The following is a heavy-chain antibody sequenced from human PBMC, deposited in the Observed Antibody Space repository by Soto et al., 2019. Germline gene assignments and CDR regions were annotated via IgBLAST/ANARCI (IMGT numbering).Heavy chain of an antibody. Sequence: EVQLLESGGGLVQPGGSLRLSCAASGFTFSNYAMSWVRQAPGKGLEWVSTVSGGGDGTYYADSVKGRFTISRDNPRNTVYLQMNRLRAEDTAVYYCAKKGLGSLATYCNYGDCHYAFDRGGQGTIVTVSS. J-gene: IGHJ3*01. CDR2: VSGGGDGT. CDR3: AKKGLGSLATYCNYGDCHYAFDR. D-gene: IGHD2-21*02. V-gene: IGHV3-23*01. CDR1: GFTFSNYA.